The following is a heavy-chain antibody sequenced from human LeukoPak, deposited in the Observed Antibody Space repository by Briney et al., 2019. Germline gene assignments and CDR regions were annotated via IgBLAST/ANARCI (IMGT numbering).Heavy chain of an antibody. CDR3: AKSYYYDSSGFDY. Sequence: GGSLRLSCAASGFTFSSYGMHWVRQAPGKGLEWVAVISYDGSNKYYADSVKGRFTISRDNSKNTLYLQMNSLRAEDTAVYYCAKSYYYDSSGFDYWGQGTLVTVSS. J-gene: IGHJ4*02. V-gene: IGHV3-30*18. CDR2: ISYDGSNK. D-gene: IGHD3-22*01. CDR1: GFTFSSYG.